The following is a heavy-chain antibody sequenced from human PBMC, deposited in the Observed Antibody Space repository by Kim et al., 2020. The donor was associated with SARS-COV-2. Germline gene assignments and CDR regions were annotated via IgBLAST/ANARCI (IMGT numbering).Heavy chain of an antibody. J-gene: IGHJ6*02. Sequence: GGSLRLSCAASGFTFSNAWMSWVRQAPGKGLEWVGRIKSKTDGGTTDYAAPVKGRFTISRDDSKNTLYLQMNSLKTEDTAVYYCTTGGPYTWGYYYYYGMDVWGQGTTVTVSS. CDR2: IKSKTDGGTT. CDR1: GFTFSNAW. V-gene: IGHV3-15*01. CDR3: TTGGPYTWGYYYYYGMDV. D-gene: IGHD7-27*01.